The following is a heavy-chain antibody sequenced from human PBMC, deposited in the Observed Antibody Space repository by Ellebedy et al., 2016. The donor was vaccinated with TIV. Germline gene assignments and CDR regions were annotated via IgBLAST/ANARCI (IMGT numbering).Heavy chain of an antibody. Sequence: GESLKISCAASGFSFRSYWMSWVRQAPRKGLEWVANIYQDGSDEYYVDSVKGRFTISRDNDNKALFLQMNSLRVEDTAVYYCARRGSYGDYAVQVNSWFDTWGQGTLVTVSS. CDR3: ARRGSYGDYAVQVNSWFDT. CDR1: GFSFRSYW. CDR2: IYQDGSDE. D-gene: IGHD4-17*01. V-gene: IGHV3-7*01. J-gene: IGHJ5*02.